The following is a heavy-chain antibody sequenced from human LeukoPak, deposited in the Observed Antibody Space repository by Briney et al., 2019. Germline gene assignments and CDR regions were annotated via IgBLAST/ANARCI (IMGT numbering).Heavy chain of an antibody. CDR1: GFTFSNSG. Sequence: PGGTLRLSCAASGFTFSNSGMSWVRQAPGKGLEWVSAINNGDGTTYYADSVKGRFTISGDNSKNTLYLQMNSLRAEDTAVYYCAKTGPYYFAYWGQGTLVTVSS. CDR2: INNGDGTT. V-gene: IGHV3-23*01. CDR3: AKTGPYYFAY. J-gene: IGHJ4*02.